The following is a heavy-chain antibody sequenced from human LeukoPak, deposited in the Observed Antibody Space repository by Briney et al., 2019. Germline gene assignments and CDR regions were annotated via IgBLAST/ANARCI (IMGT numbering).Heavy chain of an antibody. CDR1: GYTFTGYY. CDR2: INPSAGST. Sequence: ASVKVSCKASGYTFTGYYMHWVRQAPGQGLEWMGLINPSAGSTTYAQKFQDRVTMTSDTSTSTVYMELSSLRSEDTAVYYCARPGYCSGGRCPSWFDPWGQGTLVIVSS. J-gene: IGHJ5*02. D-gene: IGHD2-15*01. CDR3: ARPGYCSGGRCPSWFDP. V-gene: IGHV1-46*01.